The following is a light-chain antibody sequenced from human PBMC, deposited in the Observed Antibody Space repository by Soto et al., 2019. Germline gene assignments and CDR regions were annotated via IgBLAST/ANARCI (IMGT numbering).Light chain of an antibody. CDR1: QSVSSK. J-gene: IGKJ2*01. Sequence: EIVMTQSPATLSVSPGERATLSCRASQSVSSKLAWYQQKPGQAPRLLINGASTRATGIPARFSGSGSGTEFTLTTSSLQSEDVAVYYYQQYNNWPRTFGQGTKLEIK. V-gene: IGKV3-15*01. CDR3: QQYNNWPRT. CDR2: GAS.